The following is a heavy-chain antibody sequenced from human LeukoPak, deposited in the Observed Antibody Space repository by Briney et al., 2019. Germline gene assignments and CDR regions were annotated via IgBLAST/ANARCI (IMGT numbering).Heavy chain of an antibody. CDR1: GFTLSGSA. J-gene: IGHJ3*02. V-gene: IGHV3-73*01. Sequence: GGSLRLSCAASGFTLSGSAMHWVRQASGKGLEWVGRIRSKANSYATAYAASVKGRFTISRDDSKNTAYLQMNSLRTEDTAVYYCTRPEGSSSPGDAFDIWGQGTMVTVSS. CDR2: IRSKANSYAT. CDR3: TRPEGSSSPGDAFDI. D-gene: IGHD6-13*01.